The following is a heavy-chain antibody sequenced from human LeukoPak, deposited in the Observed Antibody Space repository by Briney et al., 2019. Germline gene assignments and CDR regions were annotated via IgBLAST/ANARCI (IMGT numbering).Heavy chain of an antibody. D-gene: IGHD1-26*01. Sequence: SETLSLTCTVSGGSISSYYWSWIRQPAGKGLEWIGRIYTSGSTNYNPSLKSRVTISVDTSKNQFSLKLSSVTAADTAVYYCAREGSYYDYFDYWGQGTLVTVSS. CDR3: AREGSYYDYFDY. CDR1: GGSISSYY. V-gene: IGHV4-4*07. J-gene: IGHJ4*02. CDR2: IYTSGST.